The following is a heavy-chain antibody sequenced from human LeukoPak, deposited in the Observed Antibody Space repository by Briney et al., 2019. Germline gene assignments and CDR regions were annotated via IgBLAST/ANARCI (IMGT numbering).Heavy chain of an antibody. CDR2: IEDDGNKK. CDR1: GFTLSNSW. Sequence: GESLRLSCATSGFTLSNSWMNWVRQAPGKGLEWVANIEDDGNKKNYVDSVKGRFTISRDNVKNSIYLQMNSLRADDTAVYYCARGRGIALWGQGTLVTVSS. CDR3: ARGRGIAL. D-gene: IGHD6-13*01. V-gene: IGHV3-7*01. J-gene: IGHJ4*02.